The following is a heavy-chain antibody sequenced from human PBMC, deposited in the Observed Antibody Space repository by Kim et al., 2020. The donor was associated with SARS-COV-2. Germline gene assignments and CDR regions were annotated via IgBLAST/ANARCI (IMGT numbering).Heavy chain of an antibody. Sequence: SQTLSLTCTVSGGSISSYYWSWIRQPAGKGLEWIGRIYTSGSTNYNPSLKSRVTMSVDTSKNQFSLKLSSVTAADTAVYYCAREGDIVVVPAAIGLDAFDIWGQGTMVTVSS. D-gene: IGHD2-2*01. CDR2: IYTSGST. J-gene: IGHJ3*02. V-gene: IGHV4-4*07. CDR1: GGSISSYY. CDR3: AREGDIVVVPAAIGLDAFDI.